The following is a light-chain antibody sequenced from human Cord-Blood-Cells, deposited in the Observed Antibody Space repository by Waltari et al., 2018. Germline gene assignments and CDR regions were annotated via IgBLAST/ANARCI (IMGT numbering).Light chain of an antibody. J-gene: IGKJ1*01. CDR2: GAS. Sequence: EIVMTQSPATLSVSPGERATLSCRASQSVSSNLAWYQQKPGQAPRLLIYGASTSATGIPARFSDSGSGTEFTLTISSLQSEDFAVYYCQQYNNWPPWTFGQGTKVEIK. CDR3: QQYNNWPPWT. V-gene: IGKV3-15*01. CDR1: QSVSSN.